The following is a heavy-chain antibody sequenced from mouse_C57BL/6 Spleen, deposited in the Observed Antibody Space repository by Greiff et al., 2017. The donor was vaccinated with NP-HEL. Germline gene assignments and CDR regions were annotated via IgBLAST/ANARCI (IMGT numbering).Heavy chain of an antibody. V-gene: IGHV1-52*01. CDR3: ARRDYLYYAMDY. D-gene: IGHD5-5*01. J-gene: IGHJ4*01. Sequence: QVHVKQPGAELVRPGSSVKLSCKASGYTFTSYWMHWVKQRPIQGLEWIGNIDPSDSETHYNQKFKDKATLTVDKSSSTAYMQLSSLTSEDSAVYYCARRDYLYYAMDYWGQGTSVTVSS. CDR2: IDPSDSET. CDR1: GYTFTSYW.